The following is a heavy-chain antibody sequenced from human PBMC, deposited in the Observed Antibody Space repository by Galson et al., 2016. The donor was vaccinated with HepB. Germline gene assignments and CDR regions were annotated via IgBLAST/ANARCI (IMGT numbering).Heavy chain of an antibody. CDR3: ARDGYNVHDKDGFDM. V-gene: IGHV3-7*01. Sequence: SLRLSCAGSGFTFSTYELSWVRQAPGKGLEWVATIKQDAHLKDYVGSVKGRFTISRDNAKNSLYLQMNSLRDEDTAVYYCARDGYNVHDKDGFDMWGQGTMVTVSS. J-gene: IGHJ3*02. D-gene: IGHD5/OR15-5a*01. CDR1: GFTFSTYE. CDR2: IKQDAHLK.